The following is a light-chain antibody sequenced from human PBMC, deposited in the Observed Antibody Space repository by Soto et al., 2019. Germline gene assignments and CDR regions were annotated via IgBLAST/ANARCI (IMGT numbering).Light chain of an antibody. CDR2: DAS. Sequence: EVVLTQSPATLSLSPGERATLSCRASQSGSTYLAWYQQKPGQAPRRLISDASNRATGIPVRFIGSGSGTDFTLPISSLEAEDSAVYYCQQRSNWPSITFGQGTRLEIK. J-gene: IGKJ5*01. CDR1: QSGSTY. V-gene: IGKV3-11*01. CDR3: QQRSNWPSIT.